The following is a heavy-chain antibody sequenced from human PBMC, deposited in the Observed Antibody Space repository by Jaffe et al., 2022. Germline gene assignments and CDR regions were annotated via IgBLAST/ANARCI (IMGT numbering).Heavy chain of an antibody. V-gene: IGHV3-23*01. CDR3: AHQRDFWSGYYSY. CDR1: GFTFSSYA. J-gene: IGHJ4*02. D-gene: IGHD3-3*01. Sequence: EVQLLESGGGLVQPGGSLRLSCAASGFTFSSYAMSWVRQAPGKGLEWVSAISGSGGSTYYADSVKGRFTISRDNSKNTLYLQMNSLRAEDTAVYYCAHQRDFWSGYYSYWGQGTLVTVSS. CDR2: ISGSGGST.